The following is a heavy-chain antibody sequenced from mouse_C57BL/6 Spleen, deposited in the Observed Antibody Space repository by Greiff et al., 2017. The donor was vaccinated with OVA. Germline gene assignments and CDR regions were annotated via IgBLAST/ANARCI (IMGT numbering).Heavy chain of an antibody. CDR1: GYTFTDST. D-gene: IGHD1-1*01. J-gene: IGHJ4*01. CDR3: ARENIYYNGSSYGEMDY. Sequence: QVQLQQSDAELVKPGASVKISCKASGYTFTDSTIHWMKQRPEQGLEWIGYIYPRDGSTKYNEKFKGKATLTADKSSSTAYMQRNSLTSVDSAVYFCARENIYYNGSSYGEMDYWGQGTSVTVSS. V-gene: IGHV1-78*01. CDR2: IYPRDGST.